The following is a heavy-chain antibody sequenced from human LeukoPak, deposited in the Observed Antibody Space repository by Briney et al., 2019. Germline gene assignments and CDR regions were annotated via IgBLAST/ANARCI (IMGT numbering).Heavy chain of an antibody. CDR3: AKSRYYYDSSGYDY. CDR1: GFTFSSYA. Sequence: GGSLRLSCAASGFTFSSYAMSWVRQAPGKGLEWVSAISGSGGSTYYADSVKGRFTISRDNSKNTLYLQMNSLRAEDTAVYYCAKSRYYYDSSGYDYWGQGTLVTVSS. CDR2: ISGSGGST. J-gene: IGHJ4*02. V-gene: IGHV3-23*01. D-gene: IGHD3-22*01.